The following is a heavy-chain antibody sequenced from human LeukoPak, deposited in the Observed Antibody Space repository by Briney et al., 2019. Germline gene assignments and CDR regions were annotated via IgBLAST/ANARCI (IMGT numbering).Heavy chain of an antibody. CDR3: ARARASGRSGFDY. D-gene: IGHD2-15*01. CDR2: ISSSSSTI. V-gene: IGHV3-48*02. Sequence: GGSLRLSCAASGFTFSSYSMNWVRQAPGKGLEWVSYISSSSSTIYYADSVKGRFTISRDNTKNSLYLQMNSLRDEDTAVYYCARARASGRSGFDYWGQGTLVTVSS. CDR1: GFTFSSYS. J-gene: IGHJ4*02.